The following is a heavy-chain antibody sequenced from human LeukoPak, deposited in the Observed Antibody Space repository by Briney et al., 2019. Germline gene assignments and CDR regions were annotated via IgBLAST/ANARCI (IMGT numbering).Heavy chain of an antibody. CDR2: INHSGNT. Sequence: PSETPSLTCAVYGGSFSGYYWSWIRQPPGKGLEWIGEINHSGNTNYNPSLKSRVTISVDTSKNQFSLKLSSVTAADTAVYYCARGPYDSSRDWGQGTLVTVSS. D-gene: IGHD3-22*01. J-gene: IGHJ4*02. CDR3: ARGPYDSSRD. V-gene: IGHV4-34*01. CDR1: GGSFSGYY.